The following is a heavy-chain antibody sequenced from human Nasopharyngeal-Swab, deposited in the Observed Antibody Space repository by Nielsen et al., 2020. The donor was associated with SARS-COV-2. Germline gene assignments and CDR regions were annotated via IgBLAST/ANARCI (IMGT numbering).Heavy chain of an antibody. D-gene: IGHD5-12*01. V-gene: IGHV3-30-3*01. CDR1: GFTFSSYA. Sequence: GESLKISCAASGFTFSSYAMHWVRQAPRKGLEWVAVISYDGSNKYYADSVKGRFTISRDNSKNTLYLQMNSLRAEDTAVYYCARVKISGYDLVGQYYYGMDVWGQGTTVTVSS. CDR3: ARVKISGYDLVGQYYYGMDV. CDR2: ISYDGSNK. J-gene: IGHJ6*02.